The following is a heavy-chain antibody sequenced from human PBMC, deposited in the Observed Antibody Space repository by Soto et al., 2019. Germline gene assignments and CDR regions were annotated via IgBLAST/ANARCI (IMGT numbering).Heavy chain of an antibody. CDR1: GFSFSSYS. D-gene: IGHD2-15*01. Sequence: EVQLVESGGGLVKPGGSLRLSCAASGFSFSSYSMNWVRQAPGKGLEGVSSISSSASHINYADSVKGRFTISRDNAKKSLYLQMNSLRAEDTAVYYCARGYTGYCSGGTCYWFDHWCQRNLVTVSS. J-gene: IGHJ5*02. V-gene: IGHV3-21*01. CDR2: ISSSASHI. CDR3: ARGYTGYCSGGTCYWFDH.